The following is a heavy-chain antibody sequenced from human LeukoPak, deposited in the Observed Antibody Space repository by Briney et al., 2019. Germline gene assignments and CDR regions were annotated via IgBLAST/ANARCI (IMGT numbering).Heavy chain of an antibody. CDR1: GGSISSHY. CDR2: IYYSGST. CDR3: VRDRYSSGCGN. J-gene: IGHJ4*02. Sequence: SETLSLTCTVSGGSISSHYWSWIRQPPGKGLEWIGYIYYSGSTNYNPSLKSRVTISIEKSKKQFSLKLSSVTAADTAVYYCVRDRYSSGCGNWGQGTLVTVSS. D-gene: IGHD6-19*01. V-gene: IGHV4-59*11.